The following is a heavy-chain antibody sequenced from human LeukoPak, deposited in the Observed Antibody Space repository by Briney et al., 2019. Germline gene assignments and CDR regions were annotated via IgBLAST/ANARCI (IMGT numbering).Heavy chain of an antibody. D-gene: IGHD1-26*01. CDR3: ARAPRSKVWESKDLYYYYMDV. J-gene: IGHJ6*03. Sequence: SVKVSCKASGGTFINYAITWVRQAPGQGLEWMGGIIPIFGTTNYAQKFQGRVTITTDESTSTAYMELSSLKSEDTAVYYCARAPRSKVWESKDLYYYYMDVWGKGTTVTVSS. V-gene: IGHV1-69*05. CDR2: IIPIFGTT. CDR1: GGTFINYA.